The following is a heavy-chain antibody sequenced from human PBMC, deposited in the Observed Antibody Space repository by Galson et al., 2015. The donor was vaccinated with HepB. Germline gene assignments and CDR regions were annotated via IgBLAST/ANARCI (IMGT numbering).Heavy chain of an antibody. CDR3: ARPWFEELLHSGFYYYGMDV. Sequence: SLRLSCAASGFTVSSNYMSWVRQAPGKGLEWVAVIYSGGSTYYADSVKGRLTISRDNTKNTLDLQMNSLGAEDTAVQYYARPWFEELLHSGFYYYGMDVWGQGTTVTVSS. D-gene: IGHD3-10*01. J-gene: IGHJ6*02. V-gene: IGHV3-53*01. CDR1: GFTVSSNY. CDR2: IYSGGST.